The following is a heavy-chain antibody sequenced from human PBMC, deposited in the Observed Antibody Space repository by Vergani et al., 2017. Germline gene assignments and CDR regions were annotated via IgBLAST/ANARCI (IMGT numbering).Heavy chain of an antibody. CDR2: IYRTGRT. Sequence: QVQLQESGPGLVKPSETLSLTCAVSGFSIDNGYYWDWIRQPPGKGLEWIGSIYRTGRTRFNPSLKSRVTISVDTSNNHFSLRLNSLTAADTAVYYCARRSGIVYDIFSGTQYFFDFWGQGTLVTVSS. CDR3: ARRSGIVYDIFSGTQYFFDF. CDR1: GFSIDNGYY. D-gene: IGHD3-9*01. V-gene: IGHV4-38-2*01. J-gene: IGHJ4*02.